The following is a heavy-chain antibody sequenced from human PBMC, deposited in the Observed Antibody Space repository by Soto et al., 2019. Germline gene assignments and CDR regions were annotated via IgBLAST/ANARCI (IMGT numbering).Heavy chain of an antibody. J-gene: IGHJ4*02. CDR1: GGTFSSYS. V-gene: IGHV1-69*06. CDR2: IIPIFGTA. Sequence: SVKVSCKASGGTFSSYSISGVLQAPGQGLEWMGGIIPIFGTANYAQKFQGRVTITADKSTSTAYMELSSLRSEDTAVYYCAREDLYSSSHTGWGQGTLVTVSS. CDR3: AREDLYSSSHTG. D-gene: IGHD6-13*01.